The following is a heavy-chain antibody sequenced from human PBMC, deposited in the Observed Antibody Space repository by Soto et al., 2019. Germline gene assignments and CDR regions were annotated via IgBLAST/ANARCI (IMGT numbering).Heavy chain of an antibody. V-gene: IGHV4-30-2*01. CDR3: ARVRSYFDY. J-gene: IGHJ4*02. Sequence: PSETLSLTCAVSGGSIRSGGYSWSWIRQPPGKGLEWIGYIYHSGSTYYNPSLKSRVTISVDRSKNQFSLKLSSVTAADTAVYYCARVRSYFDYWGQGTLVTVSS. CDR2: IYHSGST. D-gene: IGHD3-10*01. CDR1: GGSIRSGGYS.